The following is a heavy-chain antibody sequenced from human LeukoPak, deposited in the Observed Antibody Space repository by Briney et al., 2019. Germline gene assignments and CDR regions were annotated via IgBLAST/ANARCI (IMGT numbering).Heavy chain of an antibody. CDR3: ARDGGTYTAPLDY. CDR2: IYTSGST. V-gene: IGHV4-4*07. Sequence: NPSETLSLTCTVSGGSISGYFWSWIRQPAGKGLEWIGHIYTSGSTNYNPSLKSRVTMSVDTPKNQFSLKLSSVTAADTAVYYCARDGGTYTAPLDYWGQGTLVTVSS. CDR1: GGSISGYF. D-gene: IGHD3-16*01. J-gene: IGHJ4*02.